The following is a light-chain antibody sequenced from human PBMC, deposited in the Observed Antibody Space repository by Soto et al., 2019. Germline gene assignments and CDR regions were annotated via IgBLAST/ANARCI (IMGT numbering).Light chain of an antibody. CDR2: WAS. CDR3: QQYYITPPLS. J-gene: IGKJ4*01. Sequence: DIVMTQSPDSLAVSLGERATINCKSSQSVLYSSDNKNYLAWYQQKPGQPPKLLIYWASTRESGVPDRFSGSGSGTDFTLTISRLQAEDVAVYYCQQYYITPPLSFGGGTKVEIK. CDR1: QSVLYSSDNKNY. V-gene: IGKV4-1*01.